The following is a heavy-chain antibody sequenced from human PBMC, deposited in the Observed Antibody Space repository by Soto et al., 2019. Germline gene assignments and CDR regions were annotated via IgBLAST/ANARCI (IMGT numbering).Heavy chain of an antibody. Sequence: PGGSLRLSCAASGFTFSDYYMSWIRQAPGKGLEWVSYISSSSSYTNYADSVKGRFTISRDNAKNSLYLQMNSLRAEDTAVYYCARVLGLPAAHSGYSSSWYFDYWGQGTLVTVSS. CDR1: GFTFSDYY. J-gene: IGHJ4*02. D-gene: IGHD6-13*01. CDR2: ISSSSSYT. V-gene: IGHV3-11*06. CDR3: ARVLGLPAAHSGYSSSWYFDY.